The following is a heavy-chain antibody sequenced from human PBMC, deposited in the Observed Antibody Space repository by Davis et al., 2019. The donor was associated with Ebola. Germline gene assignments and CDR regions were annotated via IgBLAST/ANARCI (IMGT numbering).Heavy chain of an antibody. CDR3: TKGDNSGWYGFDF. CDR2: ISSDGGIT. D-gene: IGHD6-19*01. CDR1: GFTFSTYA. V-gene: IGHV3-23*01. Sequence: PGGSLRLSCAGSGFTFSTYAMTWVRQAPGKGLVYVSRISSDGGITSYADSVKGRFTISRDNSKKTLSLQMNSLRPEDTAVYYCTKGDNSGWYGFDFWGQGTLVTVSS. J-gene: IGHJ4*02.